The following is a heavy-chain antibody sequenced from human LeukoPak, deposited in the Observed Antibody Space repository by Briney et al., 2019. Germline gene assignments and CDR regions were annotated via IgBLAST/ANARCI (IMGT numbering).Heavy chain of an antibody. CDR1: GYTFTGYY. V-gene: IGHV1-2*02. D-gene: IGHD5-18*01. Sequence: ASVKVSCKASGYTFTGYYMHWVRQAPGQGLEWMGWINPNSGGTNYAQKFQGRVTMTRDTSISTAYMELSRLRSDDTAVYYCARRGYSYGSEIDYWGQGTLVTVSS. CDR3: ARRGYSYGSEIDY. J-gene: IGHJ4*02. CDR2: INPNSGGT.